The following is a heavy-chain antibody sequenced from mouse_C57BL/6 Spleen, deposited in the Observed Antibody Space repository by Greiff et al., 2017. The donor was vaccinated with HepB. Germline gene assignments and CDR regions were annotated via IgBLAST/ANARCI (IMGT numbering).Heavy chain of an antibody. CDR3: ARQGYSNAWFAY. CDR1: GYTFTSYW. CDR2: IYPGSGST. V-gene: IGHV1-55*01. Sequence: VQLQQPGAELVKPGASVKMSCKASGYTFTSYWITWVKQRPGQGLEWIGDIYPGSGSTNYNEKFKSKATLTVDTSSSTAYMQLSSLTSEDSAVYYCARQGYSNAWFAYWGQGTLVTVSA. D-gene: IGHD2-5*01. J-gene: IGHJ3*01.